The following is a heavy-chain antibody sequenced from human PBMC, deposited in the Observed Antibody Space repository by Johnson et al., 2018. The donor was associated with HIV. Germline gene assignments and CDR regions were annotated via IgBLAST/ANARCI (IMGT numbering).Heavy chain of an antibody. CDR2: ISSSGGTI. CDR1: GFTFSDYY. D-gene: IGHD3-22*01. V-gene: IGHV3-11*04. Sequence: QVQLVESGGGLVKPGGSLRLSCSASGFTFSDYYITWIRQAPGKGLEWISYISSSGGTIYYAESVKGRFTISRDNSRNTVFLQMNSLRAEDTAVYYCARAGLTYYYDSSGYYWGAFDIWGQGTMVTVSS. CDR3: ARAGLTYYYDSSGYYWGAFDI. J-gene: IGHJ3*02.